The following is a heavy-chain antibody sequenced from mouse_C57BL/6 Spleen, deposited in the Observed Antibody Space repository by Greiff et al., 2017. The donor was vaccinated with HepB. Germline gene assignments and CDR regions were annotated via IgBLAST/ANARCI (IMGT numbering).Heavy chain of an antibody. CDR1: GYTFTSYW. V-gene: IGHV1-64*01. Sequence: QVQLQQSGAELVKPGASVKLSCKASGYTFTSYWMHWVKQRPGQGLEWIGMIHPNSGSTNYNEKFKSKATLTVDKSSSTAYMQLSSLTSEDSAVYYCARGDYYGSSYGFAYWGQGTLVTVSA. CDR2: IHPNSGST. CDR3: ARGDYYGSSYGFAY. D-gene: IGHD1-1*01. J-gene: IGHJ3*01.